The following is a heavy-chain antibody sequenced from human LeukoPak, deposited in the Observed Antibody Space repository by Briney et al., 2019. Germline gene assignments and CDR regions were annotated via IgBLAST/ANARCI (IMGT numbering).Heavy chain of an antibody. V-gene: IGHV4-31*03. CDR3: ARDSPGGPPGRDGYNYDYYYGMDV. Sequence: SGTLSLTCTVSGGSISSGGYYWSWIRQHPGKGLEWIGYIYYSGSTYYNPSLKSRVTISVDTSKNQFSLKLSSVTAADTAVYYCARDSPGGPPGRDGYNYDYYYGMDVWGQGTTVTVSS. CDR2: IYYSGST. CDR1: GGSISSGGYY. J-gene: IGHJ6*02. D-gene: IGHD5-24*01.